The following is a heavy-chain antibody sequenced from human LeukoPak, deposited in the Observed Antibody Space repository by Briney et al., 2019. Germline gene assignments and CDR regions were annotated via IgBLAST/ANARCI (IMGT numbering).Heavy chain of an antibody. D-gene: IGHD5-18*01. J-gene: IGHJ4*02. CDR2: IYNTGNT. Sequence: SQTLSLTCTVSGASVSNVDHFWSWIRQLPGKGLEWIGYIYNTGNTFYNPSLQSRLAISRDTSENQFSLKLRFVTAADTALYYCARGRGYGFGIDYWSQGTLVTVSS. CDR1: GASVSNVDHF. CDR3: ARGRGYGFGIDY. V-gene: IGHV4-31*03.